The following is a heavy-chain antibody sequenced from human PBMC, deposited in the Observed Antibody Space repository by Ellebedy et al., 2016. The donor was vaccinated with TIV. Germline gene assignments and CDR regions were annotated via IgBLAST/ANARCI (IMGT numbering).Heavy chain of an antibody. J-gene: IGHJ4*02. V-gene: IGHV4-34*01. CDR3: ARWGYGLWTPLLDY. CDR2: INHSGST. Sequence: MPSETLSLTCAVYGGSFSGYYWSWIRQPPGKGLEWIGEINHSGSTNYNPSLKSRVTISVDTSKNQFSLKLSSVTAADTAVYYCARWGYGLWTPLLDYWGQGTLVTVSS. D-gene: IGHD5-18*01. CDR1: GGSFSGYY.